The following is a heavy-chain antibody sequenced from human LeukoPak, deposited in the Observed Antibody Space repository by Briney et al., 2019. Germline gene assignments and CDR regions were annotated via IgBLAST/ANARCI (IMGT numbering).Heavy chain of an antibody. CDR1: GFTFSSYA. J-gene: IGHJ4*02. CDR3: AREDRGLLWFGESIDY. Sequence: GGSLRLSCAASGFTFSSYAMHWVRQAPGRGLEWVAVISYDGSNKYYADSVKGRFTISRDNSKNTLYLKMNSLRGEDTAVYYCAREDRGLLWFGESIDYWGQGTLVTVSS. D-gene: IGHD3-10*01. V-gene: IGHV3-30*01. CDR2: ISYDGSNK.